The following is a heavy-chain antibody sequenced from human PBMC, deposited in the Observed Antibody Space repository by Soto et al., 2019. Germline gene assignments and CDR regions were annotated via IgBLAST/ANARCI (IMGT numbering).Heavy chain of an antibody. Sequence: GGSLRLSCAASGFTFDDYAMHWVRQAPGKGLEWVSGISWNSGSIGYADSVKGRFTISRDNAKNSLYLQMNSLRAEDTALYYCAKIRDWLVPYGAFDIWGQGTMVTVS. CDR2: ISWNSGSI. D-gene: IGHD6-19*01. V-gene: IGHV3-9*01. CDR1: GFTFDDYA. CDR3: AKIRDWLVPYGAFDI. J-gene: IGHJ3*02.